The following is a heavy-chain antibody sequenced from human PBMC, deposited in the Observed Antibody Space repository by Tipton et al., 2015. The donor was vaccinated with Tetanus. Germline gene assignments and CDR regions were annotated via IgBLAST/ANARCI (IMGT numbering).Heavy chain of an antibody. V-gene: IGHV1-2*02. D-gene: IGHD3-22*01. CDR2: IDPNSGGT. Sequence: QLVQSGVEMKKPGASVKVSCKASGYTFTGYYMYWVRQAPGQGLEWMGWIDPNSGGTVYAQKFQGRVTMTRDTSISTAYMELSSLRSDDTAVYYCARDRGDYIYYGMDVWGPGTTVTVS. CDR1: GYTFTGYY. J-gene: IGHJ6*02. CDR3: ARDRGDYIYYGMDV.